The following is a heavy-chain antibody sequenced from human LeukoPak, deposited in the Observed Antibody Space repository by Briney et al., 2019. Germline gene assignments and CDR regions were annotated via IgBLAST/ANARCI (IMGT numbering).Heavy chain of an antibody. CDR1: GASISSSGYY. J-gene: IGHJ3*02. CDR2: IYYSGST. CDR3: AKGLRYLSFNDAFDI. D-gene: IGHD3-9*01. V-gene: IGHV4-39*01. Sequence: SETLSLTCSVSGASISSSGYYWGWIRQPPGKGLEWIGNIYYSGSTYYNPSLKSRVTISVDTSKNQFSLRLSSVTAADTAVYFCAKGLRYLSFNDAFDIWGQGTMVTVSS.